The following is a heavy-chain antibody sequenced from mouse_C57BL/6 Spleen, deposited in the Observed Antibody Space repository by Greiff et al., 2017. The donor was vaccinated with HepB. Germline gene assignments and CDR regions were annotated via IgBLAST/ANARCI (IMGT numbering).Heavy chain of an antibody. V-gene: IGHV1-59*01. D-gene: IGHD3-2*02. CDR2: IDPSDSYT. CDR1: GYTFTSYW. CDR3: AREDSSGPGY. Sequence: QVHVKQSGAELVRPGTSVKLSCKASGYTFTSYWMHWVKQRPGQGLEWIGVIDPSDSYTNYNQKFKGKATLTVDTSSSTAYMQLSSLTSEDSAVYYCAREDSSGPGYWGQGTTLTVSS. J-gene: IGHJ2*01.